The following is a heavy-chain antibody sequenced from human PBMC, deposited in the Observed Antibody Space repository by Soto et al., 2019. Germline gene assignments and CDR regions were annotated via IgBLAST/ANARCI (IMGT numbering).Heavy chain of an antibody. D-gene: IGHD3-16*01. J-gene: IGHJ5*02. CDR2: ISYSGST. CDR3: AGLRLGEGFDP. Sequence: SETLSLTCTVSGGSVNSGSYYWNWIRQPPGKGLEWIGYISYSGSTNYNPSLKRRVTISLDTSKNQFSMRLSSVTAADTAVYYCAGLRLGEGFDPWGQGTRVTVSS. V-gene: IGHV4-61*01. CDR1: GGSVNSGSYY.